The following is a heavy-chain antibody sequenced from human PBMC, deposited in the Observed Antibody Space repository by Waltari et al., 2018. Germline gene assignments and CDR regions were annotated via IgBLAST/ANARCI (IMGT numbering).Heavy chain of an antibody. D-gene: IGHD2-15*01. CDR1: GFTFSSYS. CDR3: ARDRRVDSGGYDY. V-gene: IGHV3-21*01. J-gene: IGHJ4*02. CDR2: ISSSSSYI. Sequence: EVQLVESGGGLVKPGGSLRLSCAASGFTFSSYSMNWVRQAPGKGLEWVSSISSSSSYIYYADSVKGRFTISRDNAKNSLYLQMNNLRAEDTAVYYCARDRRVDSGGYDYWGQGTLVTVSS.